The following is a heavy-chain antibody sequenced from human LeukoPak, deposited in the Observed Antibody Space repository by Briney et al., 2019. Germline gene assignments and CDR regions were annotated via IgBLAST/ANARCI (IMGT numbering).Heavy chain of an antibody. V-gene: IGHV1-46*01. Sequence: ASVKVSCKASGYTFTNYYMHWVRQVPGQGLEWMGIINPSGGTTTYAQKFQGRVTMTRDTSTSTVYMELSSLRFEDTAVYYCARAAGGIAVAGRYYYFMDVWGKGTTVTVSS. CDR1: GYTFTNYY. D-gene: IGHD6-19*01. J-gene: IGHJ6*03. CDR3: ARAAGGIAVAGRYYYFMDV. CDR2: INPSGGTT.